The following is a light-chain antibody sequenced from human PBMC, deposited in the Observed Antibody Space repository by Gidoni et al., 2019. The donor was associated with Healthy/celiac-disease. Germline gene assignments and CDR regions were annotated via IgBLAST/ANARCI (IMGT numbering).Light chain of an antibody. CDR3: QQLNSYPLFT. CDR2: AAS. CDR1: QGIRSY. Sequence: IQFTQSPSSLSASVGDRVTITCRTSQGIRSYLAWYQHKPGKAPKLLIYAASTLQRGVPSRFSGSGSGTDFTLTISSLQPEDFSTSYCQQLNSYPLFTFGPGTQVDIK. V-gene: IGKV1-9*01. J-gene: IGKJ3*01.